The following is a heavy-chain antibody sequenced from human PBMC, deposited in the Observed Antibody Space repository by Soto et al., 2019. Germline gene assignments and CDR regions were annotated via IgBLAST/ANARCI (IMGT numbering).Heavy chain of an antibody. CDR3: ARGRPLAYYDFWSGVYGMDV. Sequence: QLQLQESGSGLVKPSQTLSLTCAVSGGSISSGGYSWSWIRQPPGKGLEWIGYIYHSGSTYYNPSLKSRVTISVDRSKNQCSLKLSSVTAADTAVYYCARGRPLAYYDFWSGVYGMDVWGQGTTVTVSS. V-gene: IGHV4-30-2*01. J-gene: IGHJ6*02. CDR1: GGSISSGGYS. CDR2: IYHSGST. D-gene: IGHD3-3*01.